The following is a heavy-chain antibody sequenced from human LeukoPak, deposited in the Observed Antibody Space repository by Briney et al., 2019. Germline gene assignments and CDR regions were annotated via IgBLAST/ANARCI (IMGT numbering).Heavy chain of an antibody. V-gene: IGHV3-66*01. CDR2: IYSGGST. CDR3: AKEREDYYGSGSYYYYYYGMDV. Sequence: GGSLRLSCAASGFTFSTYWMSWVRQAPGKGLEWVSVIYSGGSTYYADSVKGRFTISRDSSKNTLYLQMNSLRAEDTAVYYCAKEREDYYGSGSYYYYYYGMDVWGRGTTVTVSS. J-gene: IGHJ6*02. D-gene: IGHD3-10*01. CDR1: GFTFSTYW.